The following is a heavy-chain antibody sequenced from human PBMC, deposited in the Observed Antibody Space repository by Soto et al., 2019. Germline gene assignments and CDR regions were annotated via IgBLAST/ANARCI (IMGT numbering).Heavy chain of an antibody. D-gene: IGHD3-10*01. V-gene: IGHV3-30*02. CDR3: ARDRTFYGSGSKGMDF. J-gene: IGHJ6*02. Sequence: GGSLRLSCVTSGFTFSSYGMHWVRQAPGKGLEWLAIIRYDGSNKYYGDSVKGRFTISRDNSNNTLYLEMINLRAEDTAVYYCARDRTFYGSGSKGMDFWGQGTTVTVSS. CDR1: GFTFSSYG. CDR2: IRYDGSNK.